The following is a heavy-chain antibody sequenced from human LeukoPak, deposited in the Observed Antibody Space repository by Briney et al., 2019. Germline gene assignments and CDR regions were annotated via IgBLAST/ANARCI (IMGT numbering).Heavy chain of an antibody. D-gene: IGHD6-19*01. CDR3: ARVAVAGIDY. V-gene: IGHV3-21*01. CDR1: GFTFSSYS. J-gene: IGHJ4*02. Sequence: GGSLRLSCAASGFTFSSYSMNWVRQAPGKGLEWVSSISSSSSYIYYADSVKGRFTISRDNAKNSLYLQMNSLRAEETAVYYCARVAVAGIDYWGQGTLVTVSS. CDR2: ISSSSSYI.